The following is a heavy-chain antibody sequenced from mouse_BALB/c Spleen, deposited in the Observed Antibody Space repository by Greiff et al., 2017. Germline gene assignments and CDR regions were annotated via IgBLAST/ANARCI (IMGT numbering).Heavy chain of an antibody. CDR1: GFTFSSYT. J-gene: IGHJ1*01. CDR3: TRDRRVYEGFDV. Sequence: EVHLVESGGGLVKPGGSLKLSCAASGFTFSSYTMSWVRQTPEKRLEWVATISSGGSYTYYPDSVKGRFTISRDNAKNTLYLQMSSLKSEDTAMYYCTRDRRVYEGFDVWGAGTTVTVSS. CDR2: ISSGGSYT. V-gene: IGHV5-6-4*01. D-gene: IGHD2-12*01.